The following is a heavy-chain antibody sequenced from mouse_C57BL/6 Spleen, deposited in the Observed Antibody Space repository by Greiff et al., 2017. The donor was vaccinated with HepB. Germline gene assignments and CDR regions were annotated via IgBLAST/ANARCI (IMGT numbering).Heavy chain of an antibody. CDR3: AREFDYYGSSYVDY. V-gene: IGHV1-61*01. CDR2: IYPSDSET. J-gene: IGHJ2*01. CDR1: GYTFTSYW. D-gene: IGHD1-1*01. Sequence: QVHVKQPGAELVRPGSSVKLSCKASGYTFTSYWMDWVKQRPGQGLEWIGNIYPSDSETHYNQKFKDKATLTVDKSSSTAYMQLSSLTSEDSAVYYCAREFDYYGSSYVDYWGQGTTLTVSS.